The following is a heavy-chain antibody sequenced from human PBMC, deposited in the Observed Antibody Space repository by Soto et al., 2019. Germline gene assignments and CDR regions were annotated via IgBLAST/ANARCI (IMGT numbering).Heavy chain of an antibody. CDR1: GFTFSNYG. D-gene: IGHD4-17*01. CDR3: AKDHLTTTVTTVGY. CDR2: ISYHGSDK. J-gene: IGHJ4*02. Sequence: QVQLVESGGGVVQPGRSLRLSCAASGFTFSNYGMHWVRQAPGKGLEWVAVISYHGSDKYYADSVKGRFTISRDNSKNTLYLQMDSLRAEDTAVYYCAKDHLTTTVTTVGYWGQGTQVTSSS. V-gene: IGHV3-30*18.